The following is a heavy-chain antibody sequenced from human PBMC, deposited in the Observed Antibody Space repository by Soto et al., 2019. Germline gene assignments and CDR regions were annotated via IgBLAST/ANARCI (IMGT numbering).Heavy chain of an antibody. V-gene: IGHV2-5*02. CDR3: AHRRSYYGSGSERWFDP. D-gene: IGHD3-10*01. J-gene: IGHJ5*02. CDR1: GFSLSTSGVG. Sequence: SGPTLVNPTQTLTLTCTFSGFSLSTSGVGVGWIRQPPGKALEWLALIYWDDDKRYSPSLKSRLTITKDTSKNQVVLTMTNMDPVDTATYYCAHRRSYYGSGSERWFDPWGQGTLVTVSS. CDR2: IYWDDDK.